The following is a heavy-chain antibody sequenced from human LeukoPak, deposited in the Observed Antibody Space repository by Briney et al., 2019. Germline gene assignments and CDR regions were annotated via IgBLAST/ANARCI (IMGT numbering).Heavy chain of an antibody. J-gene: IGHJ3*02. V-gene: IGHV4-59*01. CDR2: IYYSGST. D-gene: IGHD1-26*01. CDR3: ARDTPYSGSRDAFDI. CDR1: GGSISSYY. Sequence: SETLSLTCTVSGGSISSYYWSWIRQPPGKGLEWIGYIYYSGSTNYNPSLKSRVTISVDTSKNQFSLKLSSVTAADTAVYYCARDTPYSGSRDAFDIWGQGTMVTVSS.